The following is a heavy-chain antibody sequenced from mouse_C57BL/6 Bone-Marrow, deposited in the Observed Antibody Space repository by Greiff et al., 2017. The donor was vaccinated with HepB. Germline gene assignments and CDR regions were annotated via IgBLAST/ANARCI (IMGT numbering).Heavy chain of an antibody. D-gene: IGHD2-4*01. Sequence: EVQGVESGGGLVKPGGSLKLSCAASGFTFSSYAMSWVRQTPEKRLEWVATISDGGSYTYYPDNVKGRFTISRDNAKNNLYQQMSHLKSEDTAMYYFARESDYDYDGFAYWGQGTLVTVSA. J-gene: IGHJ3*01. CDR1: GFTFSSYA. V-gene: IGHV5-4*01. CDR3: ARESDYDYDGFAY. CDR2: ISDGGSYT.